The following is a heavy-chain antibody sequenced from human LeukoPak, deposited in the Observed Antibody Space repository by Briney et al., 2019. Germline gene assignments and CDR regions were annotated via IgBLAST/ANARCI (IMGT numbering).Heavy chain of an antibody. D-gene: IGHD5-18*01. CDR1: GYTFTSYY. Sequence: RASVKVSCKASGYTFTSYYMHWVRQAPGQGLEWMGIINPSGGSTSYAQKFQGRVTMTRDTSTSIVYMELSSLRSEDTAVYYCARGGTAMAPADYWYFDLWGRGTLVTVSS. CDR3: ARGGTAMAPADYWYFDL. V-gene: IGHV1-46*01. J-gene: IGHJ2*01. CDR2: INPSGGST.